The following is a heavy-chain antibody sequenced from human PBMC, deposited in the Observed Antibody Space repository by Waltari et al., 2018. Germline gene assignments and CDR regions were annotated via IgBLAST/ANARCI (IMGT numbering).Heavy chain of an antibody. CDR3: ARAPVGGGSGYPIGDWYFDL. CDR2: IIPIFGTA. V-gene: IGHV1-69*05. CDR1: GGTFSSYA. D-gene: IGHD2-15*01. J-gene: IGHJ2*01. Sequence: QVQLVQSGAEVKKPGSSVKVSCKASGGTFSSYAISWVRQAPGHGLGWRGGIIPIFGTANDAQKLRCKVTITTDESTSTAYMELSSLRSEDTAVYYCARAPVGGGSGYPIGDWYFDLWGRGTLVTVSS.